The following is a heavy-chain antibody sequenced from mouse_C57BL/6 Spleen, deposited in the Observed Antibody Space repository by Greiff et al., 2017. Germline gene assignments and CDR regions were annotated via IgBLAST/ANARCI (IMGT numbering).Heavy chain of an antibody. V-gene: IGHV1-64*01. D-gene: IGHD2-3*01. Sequence: QVQLKQPGAELVKPGASVKLSCKASGYTFTSYWMHWVKQRPGQGLEWIGMIHPNSGSPNYNEKFKSKATLTVDKSSSTAYMQLSSLTSEDSAVYYGAPYDGYPAWFAYWGQGTLVTVSA. J-gene: IGHJ3*01. CDR1: GYTFTSYW. CDR3: APYDGYPAWFAY. CDR2: IHPNSGSP.